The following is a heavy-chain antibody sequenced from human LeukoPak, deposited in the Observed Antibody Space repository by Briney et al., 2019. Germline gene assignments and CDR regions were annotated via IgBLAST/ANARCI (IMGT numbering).Heavy chain of an antibody. J-gene: IGHJ3*02. CDR3: ARGRSIGDSSSWYFAFDI. V-gene: IGHV4-34*01. D-gene: IGHD6-13*01. CDR1: GGSFSGYY. CDR2: INHSGST. Sequence: KPSETLSLTCAVYGGSFSGYYWSWIRQPPGKGLEWNGEINHSGSTNYNPSLKSRVTISVDTSKNQFSLKLSSVTAADTAVYYCARGRSIGDSSSWYFAFDIWGQGTMVTVSS.